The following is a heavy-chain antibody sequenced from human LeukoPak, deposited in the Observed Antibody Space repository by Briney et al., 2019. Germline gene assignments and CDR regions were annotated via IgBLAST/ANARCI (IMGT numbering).Heavy chain of an antibody. CDR2: ISSSSSYI. CDR1: GFTFSSYS. CDR3: ARDWGFGDPCYFDY. D-gene: IGHD3-10*01. Sequence: GGSLRLSCAASGFTFSSYSMNWVRQAPGKGLEWVSSISSSSSYIYYADSVKGRFTISRDNAKNSLYLQMNSLRAEDTAVYYCARDWGFGDPCYFDYWGQGTLVTVSS. J-gene: IGHJ4*02. V-gene: IGHV3-21*01.